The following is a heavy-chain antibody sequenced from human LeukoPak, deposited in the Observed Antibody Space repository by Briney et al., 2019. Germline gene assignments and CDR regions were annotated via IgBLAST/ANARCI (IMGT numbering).Heavy chain of an antibody. D-gene: IGHD1-26*01. Sequence: ASVKVSCKASGYTFTSNYIHWVRQAPGQGLEWMGRINPNSGGTNYAQKFQGRVTMTRGTSISTAYMELSRLRSDDTAVYYCARAAKRVGATAGDWFDPWGQGTLVTVSS. CDR2: INPNSGGT. CDR3: ARAAKRVGATAGDWFDP. J-gene: IGHJ5*02. CDR1: GYTFTSNY. V-gene: IGHV1-2*06.